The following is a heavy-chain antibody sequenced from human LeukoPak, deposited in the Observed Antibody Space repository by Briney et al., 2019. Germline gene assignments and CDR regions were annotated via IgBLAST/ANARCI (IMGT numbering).Heavy chain of an antibody. Sequence: ASVKVSCKASGYSFTDFSIHWVRQAPGQGLEWMGRINPSTGGTNSAQRFQGRVTMTRDTSISSAYMELSSLRSDDTALYYCARGQRWGDYNWFDPWGQGTLVTVSS. J-gene: IGHJ5*02. CDR2: INPSTGGT. CDR1: GYSFTDFS. D-gene: IGHD2-21*02. V-gene: IGHV1-2*06. CDR3: ARGQRWGDYNWFDP.